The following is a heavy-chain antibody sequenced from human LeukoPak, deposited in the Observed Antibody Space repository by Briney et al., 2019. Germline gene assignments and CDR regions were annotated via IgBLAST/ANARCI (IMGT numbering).Heavy chain of an antibody. CDR3: TIQYSSSSDGPRDY. D-gene: IGHD6-6*01. Sequence: GRSLRLSCAASGFTLSGSAMHWVRQASGKGLEWVGRIRSKANSYATAYAASVKGRFTISRDDSKNTAYLQMNSLKTEDTAVYYCTIQYSSSSDGPRDYWGQGTLVTVSS. CDR1: GFTLSGSA. CDR2: IRSKANSYAT. V-gene: IGHV3-73*01. J-gene: IGHJ4*02.